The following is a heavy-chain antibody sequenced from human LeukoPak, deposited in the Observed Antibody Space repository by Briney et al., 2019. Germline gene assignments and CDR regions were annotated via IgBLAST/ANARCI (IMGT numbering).Heavy chain of an antibody. D-gene: IGHD4-17*01. CDR1: GFTFSSYW. Sequence: GSLRLSCTAFGFTFSSYWMSWVRQAPGKGLEWVANIKQDGSEKYYVDSVEGRFTISRDNAKNSLYLQMNSLRAEDTAVYYCASVHDYGTFDYWGQGTLVTVSS. V-gene: IGHV3-7*01. CDR2: IKQDGSEK. CDR3: ASVHDYGTFDY. J-gene: IGHJ4*02.